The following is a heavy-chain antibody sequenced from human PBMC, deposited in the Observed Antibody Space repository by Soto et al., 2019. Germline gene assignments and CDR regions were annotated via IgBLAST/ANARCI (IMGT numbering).Heavy chain of an antibody. V-gene: IGHV3-7*01. CDR1: GFTFSSFW. J-gene: IGHJ4*02. CDR3: SRSLDS. CDR2: ISPDGSEK. Sequence: GGSLRLSCAASGFTFSSFWMDWVRQAPGKGLEWVANISPDGSEKHYVDSVKGRFTISRDNAKNSLYLQMSSLTAEDSALYYCSRSLDSWGQGTRVTVSS.